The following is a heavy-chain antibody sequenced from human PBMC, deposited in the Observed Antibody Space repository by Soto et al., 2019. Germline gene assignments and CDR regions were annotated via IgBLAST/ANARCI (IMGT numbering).Heavy chain of an antibody. CDR3: AKVPYDYYGMDV. CDR1: GFTFSSYG. V-gene: IGHV3-30*18. CDR2: ISYDGSNK. J-gene: IGHJ6*02. Sequence: QVQLVESGGGVVQPGRSLRLSCAASGFTFSSYGMHWVRQAPGKGLEWVAVISYDGSNKYYADSVKGRFTISRDNSKNTLYLQMTSLRDEDTAVYSCAKVPYDYYGMDVWGQGTTVTVSS.